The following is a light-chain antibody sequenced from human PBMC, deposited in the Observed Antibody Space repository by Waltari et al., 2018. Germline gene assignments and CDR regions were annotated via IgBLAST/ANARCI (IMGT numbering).Light chain of an antibody. CDR1: QSVGRY. CDR2: DIS. V-gene: IGKV3-11*01. Sequence: IVLTQSPGTLSVFPGERATLSCRASQSVGRYLAWYQQRPGQDPRLLIYDISTRATGVPARFSGSGSGTDFTLTISSPEPEDSAVYYCQQRSVWPPVTFGPGTRLEIK. CDR3: QQRSVWPPVT. J-gene: IGKJ5*01.